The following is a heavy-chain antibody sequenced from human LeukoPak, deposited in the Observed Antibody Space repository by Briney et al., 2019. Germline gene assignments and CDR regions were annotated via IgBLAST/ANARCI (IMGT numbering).Heavy chain of an antibody. V-gene: IGHV3-23*01. CDR1: GFIFSSYA. D-gene: IGHD3-10*01. CDR3: AKDYFVRGVRGAFDI. J-gene: IGHJ3*02. CDR2: ISGSGRST. Sequence: PGGSLRLSCAASGFIFSSYAMRWVRQAPGKGLEWGSNISGSGRSTYYADSVKGRFTISRDNSKNTLYVERNSLRAEDTAVYYCAKDYFVRGVRGAFDIWGQGTMVPVSS.